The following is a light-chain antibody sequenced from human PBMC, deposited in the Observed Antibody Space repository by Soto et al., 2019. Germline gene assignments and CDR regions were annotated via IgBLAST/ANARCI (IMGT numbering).Light chain of an antibody. V-gene: IGKV3-20*01. CDR1: QSVSSN. CDR2: DAS. Sequence: EIVMTQSPATLSVSPGERATLSCRASQSVSSNLAWYQHKPGQAPRLLIFDASQRATGIPDRFSGSGSGTDFTLTISRLEPEDFAMYYCQQYGSSLITFGQGTRLEIK. J-gene: IGKJ5*01. CDR3: QQYGSSLIT.